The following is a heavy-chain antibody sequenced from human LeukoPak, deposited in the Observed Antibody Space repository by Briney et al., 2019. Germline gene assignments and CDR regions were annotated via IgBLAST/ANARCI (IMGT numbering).Heavy chain of an antibody. Sequence: GGSLRLSCAASGFTFSSYAMHWVRQAPGKGLEWVAVISYDGSNKYYADSVKVRFTISRDNSKNTLYLQMNSLRAEDTAVYYCARDGYLAYCGGDCYLGAFDIWGQGTMVTASS. D-gene: IGHD2-21*02. CDR1: GFTFSSYA. V-gene: IGHV3-30-3*01. CDR3: ARDGYLAYCGGDCYLGAFDI. CDR2: ISYDGSNK. J-gene: IGHJ3*02.